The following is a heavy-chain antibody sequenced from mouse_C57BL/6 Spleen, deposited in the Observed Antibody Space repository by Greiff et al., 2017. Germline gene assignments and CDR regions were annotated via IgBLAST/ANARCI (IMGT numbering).Heavy chain of an antibody. CDR3: ARGGVRGNYVPLAIDY. J-gene: IGHJ4*01. D-gene: IGHD2-1*01. CDR2: IDPSDSYT. V-gene: IGHV1-59*01. Sequence: QVQLQQPGAELVRPGTSVKLSCKASGYTFTSYWMHWVKQRPGQGLEWIGGIDPSDSYTNYNQKFKGKATLTVDTSSSTAYMQLSSLTSEDSAVYYCARGGVRGNYVPLAIDYWGQGTSVTVSS. CDR1: GYTFTSYW.